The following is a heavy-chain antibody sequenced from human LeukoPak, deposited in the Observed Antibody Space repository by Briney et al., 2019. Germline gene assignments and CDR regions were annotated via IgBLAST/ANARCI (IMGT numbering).Heavy chain of an antibody. Sequence: SVTLSLTCTVSGGSISSFYWSWIRQFPGKGLEWIGYIYHSGSTNYNPSLKSRVSISLDTSKSQFSLRLTSVTAADTAVYYCASLWEYYFDHWGQGAQVTVSS. J-gene: IGHJ4*02. V-gene: IGHV4-59*08. CDR2: IYHSGST. CDR3: ASLWEYYFDH. CDR1: GGSISSFY. D-gene: IGHD1-26*01.